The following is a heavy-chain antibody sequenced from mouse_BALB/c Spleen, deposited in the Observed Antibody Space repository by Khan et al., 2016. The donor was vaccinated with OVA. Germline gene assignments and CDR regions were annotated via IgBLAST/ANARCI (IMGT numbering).Heavy chain of an antibody. J-gene: IGHJ2*01. CDR2: LYPGDGDA. V-gene: IGHV1-87*01. CDR1: GYTFTSYW. D-gene: IGHD1-1*01. Sequence: QVQLQQPGAELARPGASVKLSCKASGYTFTSYWMQWVKQRPGQGLEWIGTLYPGDGDARYTQKFKGKATLTADKSSSTAYMQLSSLASEDSAVYYCARGGITTGYFDYWGQGTTLTVSS. CDR3: ARGGITTGYFDY.